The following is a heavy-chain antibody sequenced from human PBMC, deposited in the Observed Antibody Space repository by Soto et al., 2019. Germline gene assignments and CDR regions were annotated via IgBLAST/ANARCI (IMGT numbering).Heavy chain of an antibody. Sequence: QVQLVQSGAEVNKPGASVMVSCKASGYTFISFDFNWVRQATGQGLEWMGWMNPNSGNTGYAQKFQGRVTMTRNTSISTAYMELSSLRSEDTAVYYCAREATVLGNDYWGQGTLVTVSS. CDR2: MNPNSGNT. V-gene: IGHV1-8*01. J-gene: IGHJ4*02. CDR1: GYTFISFD. D-gene: IGHD7-27*01. CDR3: AREATVLGNDY.